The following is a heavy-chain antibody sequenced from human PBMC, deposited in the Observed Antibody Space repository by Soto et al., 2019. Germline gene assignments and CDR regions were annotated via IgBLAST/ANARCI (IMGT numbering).Heavy chain of an antibody. CDR3: AKDKDAYGPNRSFDY. CDR1: GFTFDDYA. D-gene: IGHD4-17*01. Sequence: GGSLRLSCAASGFTFDDYAMHWVRQAPGKGLEWVSGISWNSGSIGYADSVKGRFTISRDNAKNSLYLQMNSLRAEDTALYYCAKDKDAYGPNRSFDYWGQGTLVTVSS. CDR2: ISWNSGSI. J-gene: IGHJ4*02. V-gene: IGHV3-9*01.